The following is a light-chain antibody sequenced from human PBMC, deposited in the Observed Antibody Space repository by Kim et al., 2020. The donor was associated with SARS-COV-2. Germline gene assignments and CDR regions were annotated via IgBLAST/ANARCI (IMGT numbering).Light chain of an antibody. CDR3: QQADSFPCT. Sequence: DIQMTQSPYSVSASVGDRVTITCRASQDISSRLAWYQQKPGKAPNLLIDSASSLQSGVPSRFSGSGSGTDFTLTISSLQPEDFATYYCQQADSFPCTFGQGTKVDIK. CDR1: QDISSR. CDR2: SAS. J-gene: IGKJ1*01. V-gene: IGKV1-12*01.